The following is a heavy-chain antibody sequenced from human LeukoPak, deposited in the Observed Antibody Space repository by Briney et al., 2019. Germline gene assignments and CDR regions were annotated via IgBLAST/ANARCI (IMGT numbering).Heavy chain of an antibody. CDR2: INSNSGGT. Sequence: ASVKVSCKASGYTFTGYYMRWVRQAPGQGLEWMGWINSNSGGTNYAQKFQGRVTMTSDTSVSTVYMELSSLISDDTAAYYCARENWYYDYWGQGTLVTVSS. J-gene: IGHJ4*02. D-gene: IGHD1-7*01. CDR1: GYTFTGYY. V-gene: IGHV1-2*02. CDR3: ARENWYYDY.